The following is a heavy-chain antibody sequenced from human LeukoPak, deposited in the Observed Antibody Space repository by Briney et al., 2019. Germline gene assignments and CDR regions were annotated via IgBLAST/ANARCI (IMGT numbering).Heavy chain of an antibody. CDR2: MYSDGST. CDR3: ARDAAQGGGNSDK. Sequence: GGSLRLSCAASGFSVNNNYMSWVRQAPGKGLEWVSSMYSDGSTHYADSVKGRFSISRDSSKDTMYLQMNSLRDEDTAVYFCARDAAQGGGNSDKWGQGTLVTVS. D-gene: IGHD4-23*01. V-gene: IGHV3-53*01. J-gene: IGHJ4*02. CDR1: GFSVNNNY.